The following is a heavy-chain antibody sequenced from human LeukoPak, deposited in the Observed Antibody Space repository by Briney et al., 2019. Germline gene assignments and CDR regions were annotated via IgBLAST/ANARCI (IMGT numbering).Heavy chain of an antibody. J-gene: IGHJ4*02. Sequence: SETLSLTCAVYGGYFSGYYRSWIRQPPGKGLEWIGEINHSGSTNYNPSLKSRVTISVDTSKNQFSLKLSSVTAADTAVYYCARRICRGGSCYSIDYWGQGTLVTVSS. D-gene: IGHD2-15*01. CDR2: INHSGST. CDR1: GGYFSGYY. CDR3: ARRICRGGSCYSIDY. V-gene: IGHV4-34*01.